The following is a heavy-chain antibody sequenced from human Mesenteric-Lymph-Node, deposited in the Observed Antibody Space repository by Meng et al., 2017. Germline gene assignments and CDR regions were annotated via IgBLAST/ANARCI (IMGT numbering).Heavy chain of an antibody. CDR3: ASNFRGFFDY. V-gene: IGHV1-69*05. Sequence: SVKVSCKASGGTFSSFAFSWVRQAPGQGLEWMGGIIPIFNIPNYSQKFQGRVMVTTDESTSTAYMELSSLRSEDTAVYYCASNFRGFFDYWGQGTLV. CDR1: GGTFSSFA. D-gene: IGHD3-10*01. J-gene: IGHJ4*02. CDR2: IIPIFNIP.